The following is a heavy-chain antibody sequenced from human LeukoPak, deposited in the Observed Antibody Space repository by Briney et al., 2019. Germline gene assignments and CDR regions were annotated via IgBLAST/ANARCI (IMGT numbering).Heavy chain of an antibody. J-gene: IGHJ4*02. CDR3: TKDFRGSGYFFDY. V-gene: IGHV3-23*01. D-gene: IGHD3-10*01. Sequence: GGSLRLSCVVSGFTFNNHAMSWVRKPQGRGWEWVSAISGSGDNTFYAGSVRGRFTISRDNSKNTLYLQMDSLRAEDTAIYYCTKDFRGSGYFFDYWGQGTPVTVSS. CDR1: GFTFNNHA. CDR2: ISGSGDNT.